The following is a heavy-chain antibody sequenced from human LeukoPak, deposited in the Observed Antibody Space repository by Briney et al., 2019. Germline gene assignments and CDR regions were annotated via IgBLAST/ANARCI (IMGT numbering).Heavy chain of an antibody. J-gene: IGHJ5*02. CDR2: INHSGST. Sequence: SETLSLTCAVYGGSFSGCYWSWIRQPPGKGLEWIGEINHSGSTNYNPSLKSRVTISVDTSKNQFSLKLSSVTAADTAVYYCARGKRGYYDFWSGYYRGQNWFDPWGQGTLVTVSS. D-gene: IGHD3-3*01. CDR3: ARGKRGYYDFWSGYYRGQNWFDP. V-gene: IGHV4-34*01. CDR1: GGSFSGCY.